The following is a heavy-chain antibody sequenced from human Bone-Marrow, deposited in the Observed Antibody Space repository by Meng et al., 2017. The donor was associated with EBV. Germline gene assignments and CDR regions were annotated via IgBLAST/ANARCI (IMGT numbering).Heavy chain of an antibody. CDR2: ISGSGGST. CDR1: CFTVSSHA. V-gene: IGHV3-23*04. D-gene: IGHD5/OR15-5a*01. Sequence: LVGAGGVLGQRVGSRRPACAASCFTVSSHAMSWVRPAPGKGLEWVSSISGSGGSTYYADSVKGRFTVSRDNSKNTLYLQMDSLRAEDTAVYYCARDEMSTPHFVYWGQGTLVTVSS. J-gene: IGHJ4*02. CDR3: ARDEMSTPHFVY.